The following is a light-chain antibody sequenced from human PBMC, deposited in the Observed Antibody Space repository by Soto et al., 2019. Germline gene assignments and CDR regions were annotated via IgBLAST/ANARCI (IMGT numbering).Light chain of an antibody. J-gene: IGKJ1*01. CDR3: QQYNNWPRWT. CDR2: GAS. V-gene: IGKV3-15*01. CDR1: QSVSSN. Sequence: IVMTQSPAPPSLSPGERATLSFRASQSVSSNLAWYQQKPGQAPRLLIYGASTRATGIPARFSGSGSGTEFTLTISSLQSEDFAVYYCQQYNNWPRWTFGQGTKVDI.